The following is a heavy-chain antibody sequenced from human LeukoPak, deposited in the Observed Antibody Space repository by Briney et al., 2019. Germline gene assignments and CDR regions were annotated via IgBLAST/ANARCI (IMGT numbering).Heavy chain of an antibody. CDR3: AKDFRIGYSAHFDY. CDR2: IYENGGTT. J-gene: IGHJ4*02. Sequence: GGSLRLSCVGSGFTFRSHAMSWFRQAPEKGLEFVSGIYENGGTTYYADSVKGRFSISRDNSKNTLYLQMDSLRGEDTAVYYCAKDFRIGYSAHFDYWGQGALVTVSS. CDR1: GFTFRSHA. V-gene: IGHV3-23*01. D-gene: IGHD2-21*01.